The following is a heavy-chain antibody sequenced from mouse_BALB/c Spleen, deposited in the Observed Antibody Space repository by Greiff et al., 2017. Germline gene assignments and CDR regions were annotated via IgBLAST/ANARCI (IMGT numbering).Heavy chain of an antibody. Sequence: QVQLKESGPGLVAPSQSLSITCTVSGFSLTSYGVHWVRQPPGKGLEWLGVIWAGGSTNYNSALMSRLSISKDNSKSQVFLKMNSLQTDDTAMYYCARGGYDDYPFYWYFDVWGAGTTVTVSS. D-gene: IGHD2-3*01. J-gene: IGHJ1*01. CDR1: GFSLTSYG. CDR2: IWAGGST. CDR3: ARGGYDDYPFYWYFDV. V-gene: IGHV2-9*02.